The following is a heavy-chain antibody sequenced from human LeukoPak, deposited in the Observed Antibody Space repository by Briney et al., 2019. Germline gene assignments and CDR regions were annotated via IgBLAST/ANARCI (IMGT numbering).Heavy chain of an antibody. J-gene: IGHJ6*02. CDR2: IYYSGST. Sequence: SETLSLTCTVSGGSISSGGYYWSWIRQHPGKGLEWIGYIYYSGSTYYNPSLKSRVTISVDTSKNQFSLKLSSVTAADTAVYYCARWVTMVRGVIGRGYYYYGMDVWGQGTTVTVSS. CDR3: ARWVTMVRGVIGRGYYYYGMDV. V-gene: IGHV4-31*03. CDR1: GGSISSGGYY. D-gene: IGHD3-10*01.